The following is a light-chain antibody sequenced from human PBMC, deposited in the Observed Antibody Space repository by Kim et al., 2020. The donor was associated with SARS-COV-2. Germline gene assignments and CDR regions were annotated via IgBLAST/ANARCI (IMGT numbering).Light chain of an antibody. Sequence: EIVMTQSPATLSVSPGERATLSCRASQSVSSNLAWYQQKPGQAPRLLIYGASTRATGIPARFSGSGSGTEFTLTISSLQSEDFAVYYCQREVTFGQGTRLEIK. V-gene: IGKV3-15*01. CDR2: GAS. CDR3: QREVT. J-gene: IGKJ5*01. CDR1: QSVSSN.